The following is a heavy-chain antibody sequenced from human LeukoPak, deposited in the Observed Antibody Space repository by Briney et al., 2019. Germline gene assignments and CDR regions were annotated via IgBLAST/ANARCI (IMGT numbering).Heavy chain of an antibody. Sequence: GGSLRPSCAASGSTFSSYAMSWVRQAPGKGLEWVSAISGSGGSTYYADSVKGRFTISRDNSKNTLYLQMNSLRAEDTAVYYCAKVSPGDYVWGSYGFDYWGQGTLVTVSS. V-gene: IGHV3-23*01. CDR3: AKVSPGDYVWGSYGFDY. CDR2: ISGSGGST. J-gene: IGHJ4*02. CDR1: GSTFSSYA. D-gene: IGHD3-16*01.